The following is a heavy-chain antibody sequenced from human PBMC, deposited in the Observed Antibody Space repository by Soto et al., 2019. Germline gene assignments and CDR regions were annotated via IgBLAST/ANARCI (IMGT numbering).Heavy chain of an antibody. Sequence: GASVKVSCKASGYTFTSYGISWVRQAPGQGLEWMGWISAYNGNTNYAQKLQGRVTMTTDTSTSTAYMELRSPRSDDTAVYYCARDLLSQRSGWYFYYGMDVWGLGTTVTVSS. CDR3: ARDLLSQRSGWYFYYGMDV. CDR1: GYTFTSYG. CDR2: ISAYNGNT. V-gene: IGHV1-18*04. D-gene: IGHD6-19*01. J-gene: IGHJ6*02.